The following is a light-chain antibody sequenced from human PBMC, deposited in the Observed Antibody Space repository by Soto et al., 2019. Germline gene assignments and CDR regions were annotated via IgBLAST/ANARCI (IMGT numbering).Light chain of an antibody. Sequence: DIQMTQSQSSLSASLLDRVPIXCRASQSIRSYLNWYQQKPGKAPKLLIYSASTLQGGVPSRFSGSGSGTDFTLTISSLQPEDFATYYCQQSYSPPRTFGQGTKVDIK. J-gene: IGKJ1*01. CDR3: QQSYSPPRT. CDR2: SAS. V-gene: IGKV1-39*01. CDR1: QSIRSY.